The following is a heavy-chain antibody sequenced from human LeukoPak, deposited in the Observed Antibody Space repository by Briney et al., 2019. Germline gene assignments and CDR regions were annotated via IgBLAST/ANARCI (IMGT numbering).Heavy chain of an antibody. CDR1: GFTFNSYA. CDR2: ISGSGGST. J-gene: IGHJ3*02. CDR3: AREWELLADAFDI. D-gene: IGHD1-26*01. V-gene: IGHV3-23*01. Sequence: GGSLRLSCAASGFTFNSYAMSWVRQAPGKGLEWVSAISGSGGSTYYADSVKGRFTISRDNSKNTLYLQMDSLRAEDTAVYYCAREWELLADAFDIWGQGTMVTVSS.